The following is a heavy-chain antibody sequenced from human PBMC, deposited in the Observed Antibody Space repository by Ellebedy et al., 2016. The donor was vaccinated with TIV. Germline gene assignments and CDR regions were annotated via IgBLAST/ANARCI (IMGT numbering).Heavy chain of an antibody. J-gene: IGHJ4*02. CDR2: IDWDDDK. V-gene: IGHV2-70*17. Sequence: SGPTLVKPTQTLTLTCTFSGFSLSTSRLSVSWIRQPPGKALEWLARIDWDDDKFYSTSLRTRLTISEDSSENQVVLTMTNMDPEDTATYYCARISSGWGFDYWGQGTLVTVSS. D-gene: IGHD6-19*01. CDR1: GFSLSTSRLS. CDR3: ARISSGWGFDY.